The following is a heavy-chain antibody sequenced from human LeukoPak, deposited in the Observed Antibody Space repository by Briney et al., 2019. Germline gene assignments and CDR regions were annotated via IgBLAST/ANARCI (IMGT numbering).Heavy chain of an antibody. D-gene: IGHD5-18*01. V-gene: IGHV1-18*01. J-gene: IGHJ6*03. CDR3: ARDLGYSYGYNPLNYYYYYMDV. Sequence: ASVKVSCKASGYTFTSYGISWVRQAPGQGLEWMGWISAYNGNTNYAQKLQGRVTMTTDTSTSTAYMELSSLGSEDTAVYYCARDLGYSYGYNPLNYYYYYMDVWGKGTTVTVSS. CDR1: GYTFTSYG. CDR2: ISAYNGNT.